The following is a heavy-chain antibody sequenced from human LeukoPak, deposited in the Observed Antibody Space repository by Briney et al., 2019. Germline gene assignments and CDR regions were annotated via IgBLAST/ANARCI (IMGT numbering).Heavy chain of an antibody. CDR1: GGSITSNH. D-gene: IGHD3-22*01. V-gene: IGHV4-4*02. CDR3: AGDDRY. Sequence: PSETLSLTCTVSGGSITSNHWSWVRQPPGKGLEWIGQVHHSGGTSYNPSLRSRVTISIDKSENQFSLKLNSVTAADTAVYYCAGDDRYWGQGTLVTVSS. CDR2: VHHSGGT. J-gene: IGHJ4*02.